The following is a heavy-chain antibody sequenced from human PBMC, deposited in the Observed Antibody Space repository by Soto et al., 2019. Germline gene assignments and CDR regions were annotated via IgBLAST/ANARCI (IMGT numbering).Heavy chain of an antibody. V-gene: IGHV3-33*01. Sequence: QVQLVETGGGVVQPGRSLRLSCAASGFTFGSHGMHWVRQAPGKGLEWVAVIWFDGSNKYYAESVKGRFTISRDNSKNTLYMEMNSLRAEETDVYYSATLASGYDSLYVFESWGQGTMVTVYS. D-gene: IGHD5-12*01. CDR2: IWFDGSNK. CDR3: ATLASGYDSLYVFES. CDR1: GFTFGSHG. J-gene: IGHJ3*02.